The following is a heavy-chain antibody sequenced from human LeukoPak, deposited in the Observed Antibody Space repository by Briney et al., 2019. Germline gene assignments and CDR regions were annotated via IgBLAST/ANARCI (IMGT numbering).Heavy chain of an antibody. V-gene: IGHV1-24*01. CDR1: GYSLSDLS. Sequence: ASVKVSCRVSGYSLSDLSIHWVRHVPGKGLEWMGGFEPEEGEHGETFYAQKFEGRLTLTEDTATDTAYMELVSLTSADTAVYYCATDRLEIYALHIWGQGTVVTVSS. J-gene: IGHJ3*02. CDR2: FEPEEGEHGET. CDR3: ATDRLEIYALHI. D-gene: IGHD1-1*01.